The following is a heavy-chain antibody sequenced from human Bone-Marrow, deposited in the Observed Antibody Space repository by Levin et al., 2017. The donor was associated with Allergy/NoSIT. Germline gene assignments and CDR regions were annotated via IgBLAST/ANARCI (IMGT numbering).Heavy chain of an antibody. Sequence: SETLSLTCTVSGGSISSDVYYWSWIRQPPGKGLEWIGYIYYSGSTYYNPSLKSRVIISVDTSKNQFSLKLSSVTAADTAVYYCARAGYCSGGNCYSSYYYGLDGWGQGTTVTVSS. CDR1: GGSISSDVYY. D-gene: IGHD2-15*01. CDR3: ARAGYCSGGNCYSSYYYGLDG. J-gene: IGHJ6*02. CDR2: IYYSGST. V-gene: IGHV4-30-4*01.